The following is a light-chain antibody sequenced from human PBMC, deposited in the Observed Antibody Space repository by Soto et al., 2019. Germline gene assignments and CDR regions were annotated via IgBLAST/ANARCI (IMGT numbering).Light chain of an antibody. Sequence: EVVLTQSPATLSLSPGTGATLSCRASQIVTSSLAWYQQRPGLSPRLLIYDTFTRATGIPARFSATGAGTDFTLTISSLEPEDFAVYYCQQYGSSPLTFGGGTKVEIK. CDR1: QIVTSS. CDR2: DTF. J-gene: IGKJ4*01. CDR3: QQYGSSPLT. V-gene: IGKV3D-20*01.